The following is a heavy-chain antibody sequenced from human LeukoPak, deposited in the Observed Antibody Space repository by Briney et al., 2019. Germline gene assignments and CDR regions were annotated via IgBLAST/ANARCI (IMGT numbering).Heavy chain of an antibody. V-gene: IGHV3-30*02. CDR3: AKPPGYYQYLDY. CDR1: GFTFSSYG. CDR2: TWYDGSNK. D-gene: IGHD3-9*01. J-gene: IGHJ4*02. Sequence: GGSLRLSCAASGFTFSSYGMHWVRQAPGKGLEWVASTWYDGSNKKYADSVEGRFTISRDNSKNTLYLQMNSLRAEDTAVYYCAKPPGYYQYLDYWGQGTLVTVSS.